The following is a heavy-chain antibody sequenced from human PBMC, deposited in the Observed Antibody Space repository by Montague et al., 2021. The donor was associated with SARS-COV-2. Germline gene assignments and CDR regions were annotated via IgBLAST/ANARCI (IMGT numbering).Heavy chain of an antibody. CDR2: VYNSGTA. CDR1: RGSISTYY. CDR3: VRGAIRGPYNWFDP. V-gene: IGHV4-59*01. J-gene: IGHJ5*02. Sequence: SETLSLTCTVSRGSISTYYWSWIRQPPGRGPEWIGYVYNSGTAIYNPSLHGRVTISVDTSKSQFSLHLSSVSAADTAIYYCVRGAIRGPYNWFDPWGQGALVAVSS. D-gene: IGHD3-3*01.